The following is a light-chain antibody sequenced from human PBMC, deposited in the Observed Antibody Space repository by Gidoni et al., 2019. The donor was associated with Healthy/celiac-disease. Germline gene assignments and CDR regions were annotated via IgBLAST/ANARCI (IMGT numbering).Light chain of an antibody. V-gene: IGKV1-5*01. CDR1: QSISSW. CDR2: DAS. Sequence: DIQMTQSPSTLSASVGDRVTITCRASQSISSWLAWYQQKPGQAPKLLIYDASMLESGVPSRFSGSGSGTEFTLTIGSLQPDDFATYSCQQHNSYSRTFGQGTKVDIQ. J-gene: IGKJ1*01. CDR3: QQHNSYSRT.